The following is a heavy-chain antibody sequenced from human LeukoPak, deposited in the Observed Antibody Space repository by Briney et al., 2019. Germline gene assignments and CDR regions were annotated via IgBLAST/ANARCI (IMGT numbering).Heavy chain of an antibody. CDR2: ISSSSSYI. D-gene: IGHD3-10*01. V-gene: IGHV3-21*01. CDR1: GFTFSSYS. CDR3: ARDRGVRYYYGSAYDAFDI. Sequence: PGGSLRLSCAASGFTFSSYSMNWVRQAPGKGLEWVSSISSSSSYIYYADSVKGRSTISRDNAKNSLYLQMNSLRAEDTAVYYCARDRGVRYYYGSAYDAFDIWGQGTMVTVSS. J-gene: IGHJ3*02.